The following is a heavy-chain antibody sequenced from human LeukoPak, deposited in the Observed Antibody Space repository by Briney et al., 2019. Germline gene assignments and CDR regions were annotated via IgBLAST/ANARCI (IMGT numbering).Heavy chain of an antibody. V-gene: IGHV4-34*01. D-gene: IGHD2-21*01. CDR1: GGSFSGYY. Sequence: PSETLSLTCAVYGGSFSGYYWSWIRQPLGKGLEWIGEINHSGSTNYNPSLKSRVTISVDTSKNQFSLKLSSVTAADTAVYYCARVLKLWSPLDYWGQGTLVTVSS. CDR3: ARVLKLWSPLDY. J-gene: IGHJ4*02. CDR2: INHSGST.